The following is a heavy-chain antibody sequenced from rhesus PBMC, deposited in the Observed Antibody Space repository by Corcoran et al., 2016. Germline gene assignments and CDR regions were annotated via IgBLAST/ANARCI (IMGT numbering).Heavy chain of an antibody. V-gene: IGHV4-65*02. CDR1: GGSIRSSKG. CDR2: IGGNGGSI. CDR3: ARHRVGATTRYGLDS. Sequence: QVQLQESGPGLVKPSETLSLTCAVSGGSIRSSKGWSGVRQPPGKGLEWIGNIGGNGGSIYHNPSLTGRVTISKDTSKNQFSLKLSSVTAAATAVYYCARHRVGATTRYGLDSWGQGVVVTVSS. D-gene: IGHD1-44*02. J-gene: IGHJ6*01.